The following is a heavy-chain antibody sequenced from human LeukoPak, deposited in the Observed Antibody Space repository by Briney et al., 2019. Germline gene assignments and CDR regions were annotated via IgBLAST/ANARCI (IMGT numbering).Heavy chain of an antibody. Sequence: SQTLSLTCTVSGGSISSGSYYWSWIRQPAGKGLEWIGYIYYSGSTNYNPSLKSRVTISVDTSKNQFSLKLSSVTAADTAVYYCARTFYGDYRGYYYGMDVWGQGTTVTVSS. CDR1: GGSISSGSYY. J-gene: IGHJ6*02. CDR2: IYYSGST. CDR3: ARTFYGDYRGYYYGMDV. D-gene: IGHD4-17*01. V-gene: IGHV4-61*10.